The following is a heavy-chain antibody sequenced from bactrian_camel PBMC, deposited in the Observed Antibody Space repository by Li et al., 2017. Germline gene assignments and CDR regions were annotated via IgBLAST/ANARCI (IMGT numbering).Heavy chain of an antibody. D-gene: IGHD2*01. J-gene: IGHJ4*01. CDR3: APDAGQSRCSAGFCYCA. CDR2: INTAGHNS. Sequence: HVQLVESGGGSVQAGGSLTLSCATSEHMTTTNPCMAWFRQTPGKEREGVAHINTAGHNSFYGDFVEDRFTISYDSAKNTMYLQMNGLRPEDTAIYYCAPDAGQSRCSAGFCYCAWGEGTQVTVS. V-gene: IGHV3S54*01. CDR1: EHMTTTNPC.